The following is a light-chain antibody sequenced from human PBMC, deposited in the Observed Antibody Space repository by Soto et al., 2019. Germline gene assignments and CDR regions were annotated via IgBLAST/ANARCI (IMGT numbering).Light chain of an antibody. Sequence: EIVMTQSPATLSVSPGEGAALSCRASQTVGSKLAWYQQKPGQAPRLLIYGASIRATGIPASFSGRGSGTEFTLTISSLQSEDFAIYYCQQYNNWPITFGQGTRLEIK. CDR3: QQYNNWPIT. CDR1: QTVGSK. J-gene: IGKJ5*01. V-gene: IGKV3-15*01. CDR2: GAS.